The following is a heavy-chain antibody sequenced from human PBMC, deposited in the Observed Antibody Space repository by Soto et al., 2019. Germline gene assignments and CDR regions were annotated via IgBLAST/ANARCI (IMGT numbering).Heavy chain of an antibody. J-gene: IGHJ5*02. V-gene: IGHV3-15*01. CDR3: TTGVRGQCLLPDYGFDP. CDR2: IKSKTDGGTT. Sequence: EVQLVESGGGLVKPGGSLRLSCAASGFTFSNAWMSWVRQAPGKGLEWVGRIKSKTDGGTTDYAAPVKGRFTISRDDSKNTLYLQMNSLKTEDTAVYYCTTGVRGQCLLPDYGFDPWGQGTLVTVSA. CDR1: GFTFSNAW. D-gene: IGHD6-19*01.